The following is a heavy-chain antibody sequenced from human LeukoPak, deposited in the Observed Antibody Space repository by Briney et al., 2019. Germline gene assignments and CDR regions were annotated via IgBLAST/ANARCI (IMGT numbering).Heavy chain of an antibody. Sequence: PGGSLRLSCAASGFTFSSYAMSWVRQAPGKGLEWVSGISGSGDNTYYADSVKGRFTISRDNSKNTLYLQMNSLRAEDTAVYYCASSGGIHRFYNLPDYYFDYWGQGTLVTVSS. CDR1: GFTFSSYA. CDR2: ISGSGDNT. CDR3: ASSGGIHRFYNLPDYYFDY. D-gene: IGHD3-10*01. J-gene: IGHJ4*02. V-gene: IGHV3-23*01.